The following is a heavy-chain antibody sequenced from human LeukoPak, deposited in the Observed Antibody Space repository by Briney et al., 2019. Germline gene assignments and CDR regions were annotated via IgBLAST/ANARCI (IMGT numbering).Heavy chain of an antibody. V-gene: IGHV3-21*01. CDR1: GFTFSSSA. D-gene: IGHD3-22*01. J-gene: IGHJ6*02. Sequence: GSLRLSCAVSGFTFSSSAMSWVRQAPGKGLEWVSSISSSSSYIYYADSVKGRFTISRDNAKNSLYLQMNSLRAEDTAVYYCARENYYDSSGYRLIYGMDVWGQGTTVTVSS. CDR3: ARENYYDSSGYRLIYGMDV. CDR2: ISSSSSYI.